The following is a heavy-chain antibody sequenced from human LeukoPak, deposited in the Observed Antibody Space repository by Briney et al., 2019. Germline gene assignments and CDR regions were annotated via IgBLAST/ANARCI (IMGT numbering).Heavy chain of an antibody. Sequence: SETQSLTCTVSRGSISSSSYYWAWIRQPPGKGLEWIGSVHYTGTIYHNPSFKSRISVSVDTTKNQFSLRLNSATAADTAMYYCATLVHDSRGHCYFDYWGQGTLVTVSS. J-gene: IGHJ4*02. V-gene: IGHV4-39*01. CDR2: VHYTGTI. CDR1: RGSISSSSYY. D-gene: IGHD3-22*01. CDR3: ATLVHDSRGHCYFDY.